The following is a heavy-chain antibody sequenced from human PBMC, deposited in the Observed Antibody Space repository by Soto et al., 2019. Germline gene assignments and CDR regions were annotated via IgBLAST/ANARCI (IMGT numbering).Heavy chain of an antibody. CDR3: VKDWSGDKCPCMDV. V-gene: IGHV3-23*01. CDR1: GFTFSSYA. J-gene: IGHJ6*02. CDR2: IRTSGITK. D-gene: IGHD3-3*01. Sequence: GGSLRLSCAASGFTFSSYARHWVRQAPGKGLEWVSAIRTSGITKYYADSVKGRFTISRDNSKSTLYLQMNNLRGEDTAVYYCVKDWSGDKCPCMDVWGQGTTVTVSS.